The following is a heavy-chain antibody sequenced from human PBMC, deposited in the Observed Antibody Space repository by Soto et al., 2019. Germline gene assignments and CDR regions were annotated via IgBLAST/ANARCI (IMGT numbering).Heavy chain of an antibody. Sequence: QVQLVQSGAEVKKPGSSVKVSCQASGGSFIKFGISWVRRAPGQGLEWMGGIVPLFGTTNYAQKFQGRVTITADESTTTSYMKLSSLTSEDTAVYYCATSFDSERYTDYWGQGTLVTVSS. J-gene: IGHJ4*02. D-gene: IGHD1-26*01. CDR3: ATSFDSERYTDY. CDR2: IVPLFGTT. V-gene: IGHV1-69*01. CDR1: GGSFIKFG.